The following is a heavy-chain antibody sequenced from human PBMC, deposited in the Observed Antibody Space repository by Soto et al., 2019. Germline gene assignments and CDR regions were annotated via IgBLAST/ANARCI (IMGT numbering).Heavy chain of an antibody. CDR3: ARKKVVEEAASLNYYYYGMDV. J-gene: IGHJ6*02. Sequence: GGSMKLSCAASGFTFSTYAMAWVRQAPGKGLEWVAGIWDDGSNKDCADSVKGRFTISRDNSKNTLHLQMNSLRDEDTAVYYCARKKVVEEAASLNYYYYGMDVWGQGTTVTVSS. V-gene: IGHV3-33*08. D-gene: IGHD2-2*01. CDR1: GFTFSTYA. CDR2: IWDDGSNK.